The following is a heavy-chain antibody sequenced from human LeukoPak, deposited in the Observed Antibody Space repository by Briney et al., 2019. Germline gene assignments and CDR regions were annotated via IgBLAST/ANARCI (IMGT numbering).Heavy chain of an antibody. CDR2: ISGSDGST. Sequence: PGGSLRLSCAASGFSFSSYAMSWVRQAPGKGLGWVSGISGSDGSTYYADSVKGRFTISRDNSKNTLYLQMNSLRAEDMAVYYCAKDGGQGADYWAQGTLVSVSS. D-gene: IGHD3-16*01. CDR3: AKDGGQGADY. CDR1: GFSFSSYA. J-gene: IGHJ4*02. V-gene: IGHV3-23*01.